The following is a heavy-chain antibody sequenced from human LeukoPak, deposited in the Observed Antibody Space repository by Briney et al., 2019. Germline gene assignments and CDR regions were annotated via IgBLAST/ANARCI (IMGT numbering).Heavy chain of an antibody. CDR3: ASSTVTIYYYYYMDV. CDR2: VSGSGRGENT. Sequence: PGGSLRLSCAASGFTFSSSAMSWVRQAPGKGLEWVSNVSGSGRGENTYYADSVKGRFTISRDNAKNSLYLQMNSLRAEDTAVYYCASSTVTIYYYYYMDVWGKGTTVTISS. V-gene: IGHV3-23*01. J-gene: IGHJ6*03. D-gene: IGHD4-17*01. CDR1: GFTFSSSA.